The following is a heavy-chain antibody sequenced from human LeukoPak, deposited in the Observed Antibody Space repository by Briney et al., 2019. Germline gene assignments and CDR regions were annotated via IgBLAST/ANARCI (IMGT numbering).Heavy chain of an antibody. D-gene: IGHD1-26*01. Sequence: PSETLSLTCTVSGGSISSSSYYWGWIRQPPGKGLEWIGSIYYSGSTYYNPSLKSRVTISVESTQFSLNLMSVTPADTATYYCARDDAASYYSWFGTWGQGILVTVSS. CDR3: ARDDAASYYSWFGT. V-gene: IGHV4-39*07. CDR1: GGSISSSSYY. CDR2: IYYSGST. J-gene: IGHJ5*02.